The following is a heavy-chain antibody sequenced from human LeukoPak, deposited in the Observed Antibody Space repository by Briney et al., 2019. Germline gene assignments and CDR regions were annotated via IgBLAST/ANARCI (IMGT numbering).Heavy chain of an antibody. CDR3: ARLGGSYSYFDY. Sequence: PSETLSLTCTVAGDSISSRSYYWVWIRQSPGKGLEWIGTINYSGSTYYSPSLISRVTMSVDPSKNQFSLNLSSVTAADTAVYYCARLGGSYSYFDYWGQGTLVTVS. CDR2: INYSGST. V-gene: IGHV4-39*07. D-gene: IGHD1-26*01. CDR1: GDSISSRSYY. J-gene: IGHJ4*02.